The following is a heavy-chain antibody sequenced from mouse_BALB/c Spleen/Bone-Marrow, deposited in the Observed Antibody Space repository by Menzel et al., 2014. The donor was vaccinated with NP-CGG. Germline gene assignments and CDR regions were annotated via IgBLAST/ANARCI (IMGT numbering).Heavy chain of an antibody. V-gene: IGHV2-3*01. CDR3: RGGPWFAY. Sequence: QVQLQQSGPGLVAPSQSLSITCTVSGFSLTNYGISWVRQPPGKGLEWLGVIWGDGSTNHHSALVSRLSISKDNSKSQVLLKLNSLQTDDTATYYCRGGPWFAYWGQGTLVTVSA. CDR1: GFSLTNYG. D-gene: IGHD3-3*01. CDR2: IWGDGST. J-gene: IGHJ3*01.